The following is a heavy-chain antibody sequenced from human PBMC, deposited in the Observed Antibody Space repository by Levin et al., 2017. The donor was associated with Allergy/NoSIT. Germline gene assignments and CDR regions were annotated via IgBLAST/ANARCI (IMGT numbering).Heavy chain of an antibody. CDR2: VYYSGST. D-gene: IGHD3-9*01. CDR3: VTDVSAAGYWNFQH. V-gene: IGHV4-59*08. Sequence: PGGSLRLSCTVSGGSISSYYWNWIRQPPGKGLEWIGHVYYSGSTNYNPSLKSRVTISADTSKNQFSLKLSSVTAADTAVYYCVTDVSAAGYWNFQHWGQGTLVTVSS. CDR1: GGSISSYY. J-gene: IGHJ1*01.